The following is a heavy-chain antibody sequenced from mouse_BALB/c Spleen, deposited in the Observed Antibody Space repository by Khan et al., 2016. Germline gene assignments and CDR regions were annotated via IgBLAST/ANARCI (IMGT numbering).Heavy chain of an antibody. CDR1: GYSITSDYA. Sequence: EVQLQESGPGLVKPSQSLSLTCTVTGYSITSDYAWNWFRQFPGNKLEWMGYISYSGSTRYYQSLKSRISITRDTSRNQFFLQLNSVTTEDTATFYCATTPTAYYAMDYWGQGTSVTVSS. V-gene: IGHV3-2*02. CDR3: ATTPTAYYAMDY. D-gene: IGHD1-2*01. J-gene: IGHJ4*01. CDR2: ISYSGST.